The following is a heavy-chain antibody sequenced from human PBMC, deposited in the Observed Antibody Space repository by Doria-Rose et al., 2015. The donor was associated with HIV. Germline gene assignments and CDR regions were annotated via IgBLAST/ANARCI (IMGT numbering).Heavy chain of an antibody. J-gene: IGHJ4*02. CDR3: ARIKSSRWYHKYYFDF. CDR1: GVSLSSPGMG. CDR2: IFSDDGR. Sequence: SGPVLVKPTETLTLTCTVSGVSLSSPGMGVSWIRQPPGKALEWLANIFSDDGRSYKTSPKSRLTISMGTSKSQVVLTMTDTDPVDTATYYCARIKSSRWYHKYYFDFWGQGTLVIVSA. D-gene: IGHD6-13*01. V-gene: IGHV2-26*01.